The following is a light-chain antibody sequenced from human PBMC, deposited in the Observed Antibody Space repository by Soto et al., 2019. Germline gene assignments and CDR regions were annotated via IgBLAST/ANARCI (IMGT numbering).Light chain of an antibody. V-gene: IGKV1-6*01. Sequence: AIQLTQSPASLSASVGDGVTITCRASQGIRSALGWYQQKPGKVPKLLIYAASTLQSGVPSRFSGSGFGTDFTLTVSSLQPEDFATYYCLQDHDDSWTFGQGTKVDIK. J-gene: IGKJ1*01. CDR2: AAS. CDR3: LQDHDDSWT. CDR1: QGIRSA.